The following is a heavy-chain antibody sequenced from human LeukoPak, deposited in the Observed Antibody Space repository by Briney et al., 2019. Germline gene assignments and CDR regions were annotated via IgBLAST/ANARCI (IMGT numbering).Heavy chain of an antibody. CDR2: INSDGSST. CDR3: ARDLGLWGVAATAAYYYYYYGMDV. J-gene: IGHJ6*04. V-gene: IGHV3-74*01. Sequence: GGSLRLSCAASGFTFSSYWMHWVRQAPGKGLVWVSRINSDGSSTSYADSVKGRFTISRDNAKNTLYLQMNSLRAEDTAVYYCARDLGLWGVAATAAYYYYYYGMDVWGKGTTVTVSS. CDR1: GFTFSSYW. D-gene: IGHD2-15*01.